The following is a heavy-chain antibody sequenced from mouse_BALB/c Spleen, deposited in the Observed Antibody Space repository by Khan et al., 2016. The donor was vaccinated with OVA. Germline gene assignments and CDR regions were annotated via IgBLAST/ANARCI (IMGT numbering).Heavy chain of an antibody. CDR1: GYSITSDYA. CDR2: ISDSGST. Sequence: EVQLQESGPGLVKPSQSLSLTCTVTGYSITSDYAWNWIRQFPGNKLEWMGYISDSGSTSYNPSIKSRISITRNTTKNQFFLQVNSVTTEDTATYYCESSIMANWGKGTTLTVSS. V-gene: IGHV3-2*02. CDR3: ESSIMAN. J-gene: IGHJ2*01.